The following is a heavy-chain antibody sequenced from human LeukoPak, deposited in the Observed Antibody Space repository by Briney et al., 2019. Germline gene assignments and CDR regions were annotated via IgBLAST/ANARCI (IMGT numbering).Heavy chain of an antibody. CDR3: ARGHGVVSASDDAFDI. Sequence: MPSETLSLTCAVYGGSFSGYYWSWIRQPPGKGLEWIGEINHSGSTNYNPSLKSRVTISVDTSKNQFSLKLSSVTAADTAVYYCARGHGVVSASDDAFDIWGQGTMVTVSS. CDR2: INHSGST. J-gene: IGHJ3*02. CDR1: GGSFSGYY. V-gene: IGHV4-34*01. D-gene: IGHD2-2*01.